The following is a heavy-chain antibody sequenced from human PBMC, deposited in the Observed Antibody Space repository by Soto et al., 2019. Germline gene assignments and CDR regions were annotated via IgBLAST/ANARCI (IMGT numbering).Heavy chain of an antibody. CDR1: GYTFTSYA. J-gene: IGHJ4*02. D-gene: IGHD2-21*01. Sequence: QVQLVQSGAEEKKPGASVKVSCKASGYTFTSYAMHWVRQAPGQRLECMGWINAGNGNTKYSQKFQGIVTITRDTAASTAYMELSSLRSEDTAVYYCARSLAPTLGPDYWCQGTLVTVSS. V-gene: IGHV1-3*05. CDR2: INAGNGNT. CDR3: ARSLAPTLGPDY.